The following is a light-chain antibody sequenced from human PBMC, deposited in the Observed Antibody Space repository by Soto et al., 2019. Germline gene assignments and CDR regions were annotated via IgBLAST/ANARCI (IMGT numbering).Light chain of an antibody. J-gene: IGKJ1*01. V-gene: IGKV1-5*03. CDR2: KAS. Sequence: DIQMTQSPSTLSASVGDRVTITCRASQSISTWLAWYQQKPGKAPKLLIYKASSLESGVPSRFSGSGSGTEFTLPISSLQPDDFATYYCQQYINRWTFGQGTKV. CDR1: QSISTW. CDR3: QQYINRWT.